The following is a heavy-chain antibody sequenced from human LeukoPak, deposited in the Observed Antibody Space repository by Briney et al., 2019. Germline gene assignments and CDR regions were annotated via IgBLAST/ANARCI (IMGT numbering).Heavy chain of an antibody. D-gene: IGHD2-21*01. V-gene: IGHV4-34*01. CDR3: ARLTTRDSGD. Sequence: PSETLSLTCAVYGGSFSGYYWSWIRQPPGKGLEWIGEINHSGSTNYNPSLKSRVTISVDTSKNQFSLKLSSVTAADTAVYYCARLTTRDSGDWGQGTLVTVSS. CDR1: GGSFSGYY. CDR2: INHSGST. J-gene: IGHJ4*02.